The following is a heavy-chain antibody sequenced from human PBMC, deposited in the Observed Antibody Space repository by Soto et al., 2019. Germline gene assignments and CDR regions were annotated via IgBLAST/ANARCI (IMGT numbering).Heavy chain of an antibody. D-gene: IGHD1-26*01. CDR1: GGSISSSSYY. CDR2: IYYSGST. CDR3: ARRGDHSPQCELAYFYSGMVV. V-gene: IGHV4-39*01. Sequence: SETLSLTCTVSGGSISSSSYYWGWIRQPPGKGLEWSGSIYYSGSTYYNPSLKSRVTISVDTSKNQFSLQLSSVTAADTAGYYCARRGDHSPQCELAYFYSGMVVLGPGTTLTVSS. J-gene: IGHJ6*02.